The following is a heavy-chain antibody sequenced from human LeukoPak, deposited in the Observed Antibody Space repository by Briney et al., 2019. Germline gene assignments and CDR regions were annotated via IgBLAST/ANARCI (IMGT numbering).Heavy chain of an antibody. CDR1: GGSIISYY. V-gene: IGHV4-4*07. J-gene: IGHJ6*03. CDR3: AREGYGDSLGYYYMDV. D-gene: IGHD4-17*01. CDR2: IYTSGST. Sequence: PSETLSLTCTVSGGSIISYYWSWMRQPAGKGLEWIGRIYTSGSTNYNPSLKSRVSMSVDTSKNQFSLKMSYVTAADTAVYYCAREGYGDSLGYYYMDVWGKGTTVTVSS.